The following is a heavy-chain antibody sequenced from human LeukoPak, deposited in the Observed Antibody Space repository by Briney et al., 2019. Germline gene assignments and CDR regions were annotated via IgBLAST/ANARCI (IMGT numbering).Heavy chain of an antibody. CDR3: ARALQWLATDAFDI. J-gene: IGHJ3*02. D-gene: IGHD6-19*01. V-gene: IGHV3-7*01. CDR1: GFTFSSYW. CDR2: IKQDGSEK. Sequence: PGGSLRLSCAASGFTFSSYWMNWVRQAPGKGLEWVANIKQDGSEKYYVDSVKGRFTISRDNAKNSLYLQMNSLRVDDTAVYYGARALQWLATDAFDIWGQGTMVTVSS.